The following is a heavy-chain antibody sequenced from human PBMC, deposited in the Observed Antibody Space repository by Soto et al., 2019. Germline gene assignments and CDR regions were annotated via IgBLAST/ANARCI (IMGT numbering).Heavy chain of an antibody. CDR2: INRDGSRI. CDR3: PIVADCTYSSNSNGRAAFDT. J-gene: IGHJ3*02. CDR1: GFTLSSHW. D-gene: IGHD6-13*01. Sequence: EVQLVESGGGLAQPGGSLRLSCAASGFTLSSHWMHWVRQAPGKGLVWVSRINRDGSRINYDDSVRGRSTISRDKAKNTLSLQTNCLRAEDTAVYYCPIVADCTYSSNSNGRAAFDTWGQGTMFPVSS. V-gene: IGHV3-74*01.